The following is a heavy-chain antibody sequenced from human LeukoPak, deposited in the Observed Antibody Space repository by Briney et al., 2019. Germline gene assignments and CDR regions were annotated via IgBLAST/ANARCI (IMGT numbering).Heavy chain of an antibody. D-gene: IGHD2-2*01. V-gene: IGHV1-8*01. CDR3: ARAVERGYCSSTSCKLGNWFDP. Sequence: GASVKVSCKASGYTFTSYDINWVRQATGQGLEWMGWMNPNSGNTGYAQKFQGRVTMTRNTSISTAYMELSSLRSEDTAVYYCARAVERGYCSSTSCKLGNWFDPWGQGTLVTVSS. CDR1: GYTFTSYD. CDR2: MNPNSGNT. J-gene: IGHJ5*02.